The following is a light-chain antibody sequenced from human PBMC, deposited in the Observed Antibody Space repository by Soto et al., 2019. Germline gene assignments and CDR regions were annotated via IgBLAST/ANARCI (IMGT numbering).Light chain of an antibody. CDR2: EGS. J-gene: IGLJ2*01. Sequence: QSALTQPASVSGSPGQSITISCTGTSSDVGSYNLVSWYQQHPGKAPKLMIYEGSKRPSGVSNRFSGSKSGNTASLTISGRQAEDEADYYCCSEAGSSTRHGIFGGGTQLTVL. CDR1: SSDVGSYNL. CDR3: CSEAGSSTRHGI. V-gene: IGLV2-23*01.